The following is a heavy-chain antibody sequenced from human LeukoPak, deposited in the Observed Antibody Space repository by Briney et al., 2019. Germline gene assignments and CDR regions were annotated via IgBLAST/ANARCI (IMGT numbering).Heavy chain of an antibody. V-gene: IGHV1-46*01. CDR1: GYTFTSYY. Sequence: ASVKVSCKASGYTFTSYYMHWVRQAPGQGLEWMGIINPSGGSTSYAQKFQGRVTMTRDTSTSTVYIELSSLRSEDTAVYYCASGVEMATILPAVWGQGTLVTVSS. CDR2: INPSGGST. D-gene: IGHD5-24*01. J-gene: IGHJ4*02. CDR3: ASGVEMATILPAV.